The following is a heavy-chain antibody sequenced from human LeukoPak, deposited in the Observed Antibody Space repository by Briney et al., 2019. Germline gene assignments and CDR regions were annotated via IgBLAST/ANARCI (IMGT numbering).Heavy chain of an antibody. CDR3: AATSPMVRGVINEFDY. V-gene: IGHV1-58*01. D-gene: IGHD3-10*01. Sequence: ASVKVSCKVSGFTFTSSAVQWVRQARGQRLEWIGWIVVGSGNTNYAQKFQERVTITRDMSTGTAYMELSSLRSEDTAVYYCAATSPMVRGVINEFDYWGQGTLVTVSS. CDR2: IVVGSGNT. J-gene: IGHJ4*02. CDR1: GFTFTSSA.